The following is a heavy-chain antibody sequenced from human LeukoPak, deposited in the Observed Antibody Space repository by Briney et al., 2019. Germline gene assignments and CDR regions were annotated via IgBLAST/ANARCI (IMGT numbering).Heavy chain of an antibody. CDR2: IYHSGST. J-gene: IGHJ6*03. V-gene: IGHV4-59*12. CDR1: GSSISSYY. CDR3: ARGFTGSDYDFWSGWSYMDV. Sequence: PSETLSLTCSVSGSSISSYYWSWIRQPPGKGLEWIGYIYHSGSTYYNPSLKSRVTISVDRSKNQFSLKLSSVTAADTAVYYCARGFTGSDYDFWSGWSYMDVWGKGTTVTVSS. D-gene: IGHD3-3*01.